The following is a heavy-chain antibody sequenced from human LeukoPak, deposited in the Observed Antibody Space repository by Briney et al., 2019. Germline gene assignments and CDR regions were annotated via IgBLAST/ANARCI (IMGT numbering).Heavy chain of an antibody. CDR1: GGTFSSYA. J-gene: IGHJ6*03. V-gene: IGHV1-69*05. CDR2: IIPIFGTP. D-gene: IGHD1-26*01. CDR3: AGGGLPTKPLHGYYMDV. Sequence: ASVKVSCKASGGTFSSYAISWVRQAPGQGLEWMGGIIPIFGTPNYAQQFQGRVMITTDESTSTAYMELSSLRSEDTAVYYCAGGGLPTKPLHGYYMDVWGKGTTITVSS.